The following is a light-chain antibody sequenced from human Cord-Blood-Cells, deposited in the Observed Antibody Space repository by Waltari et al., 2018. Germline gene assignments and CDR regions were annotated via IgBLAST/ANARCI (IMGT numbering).Light chain of an antibody. CDR2: EVS. V-gene: IGLV2-8*01. Sequence: QSALTQPPSASGSPGQSVTISCTGTSSDVGGYNYVSWDQQPPGKAPKLIIYEVSKRPSGVPDRFSGSKSGNTASLTVSGLQAEDEADYYCSSYAGSNNGNVVFGGGTKLTVL. J-gene: IGLJ2*01. CDR1: SSDVGGYNY. CDR3: SSYAGSNNGNVV.